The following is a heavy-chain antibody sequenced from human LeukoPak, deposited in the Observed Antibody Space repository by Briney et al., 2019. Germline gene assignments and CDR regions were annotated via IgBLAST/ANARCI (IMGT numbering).Heavy chain of an antibody. J-gene: IGHJ4*02. V-gene: IGHV3-53*01. D-gene: IGHD2-15*01. CDR3: ASRYCSGASCYSY. CDR2: IYSGGNT. CDR1: GFTVSSNY. Sequence: QSGGSLRLSCAASGFTVSSNYMTWVRQAPGKGLEWVSGIYSGGNTYYADSVKGRFTISRDNSKNTLYLQMNGLRAEDTALYYCASRYCSGASCYSYWGQGTLVTVSS.